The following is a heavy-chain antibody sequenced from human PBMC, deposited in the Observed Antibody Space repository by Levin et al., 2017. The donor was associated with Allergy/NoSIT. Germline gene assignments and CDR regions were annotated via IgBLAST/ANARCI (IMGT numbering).Heavy chain of an antibody. CDR2: IDYSGST. CDR1: GGSISRSFYY. Sequence: SQTLSLTCTVSGGSISRSFYYWGWIRQPPGKGLEWIGSIDYSGSTYYNPALRSRVTISVDTSKNQFSLKLRSVTAADTAVYYCARLTGYSGYDYGFAGVRASDYWGQGTLVTVSS. D-gene: IGHD5-12*01. CDR3: ARLTGYSGYDYGFAGVRASDY. J-gene: IGHJ4*02. V-gene: IGHV4-39*01.